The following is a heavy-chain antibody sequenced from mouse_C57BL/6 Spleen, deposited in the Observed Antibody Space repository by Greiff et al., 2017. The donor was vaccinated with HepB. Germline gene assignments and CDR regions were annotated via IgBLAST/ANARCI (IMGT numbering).Heavy chain of an antibody. Sequence: EVQGVESGGDLVKPGGSLKLSCAASGFTFSSYGMSWVRQTPDKRLEWVATISSGGSYTYYPDSVKGRFTISRDNAKNTLYLQMSSLKSEDTAMYYCSRRGYGNYDAMDYWGQGPSVTVSS. V-gene: IGHV5-6*01. D-gene: IGHD2-10*02. CDR1: GFTFSSYG. CDR2: ISSGGSYT. CDR3: SRRGYGNYDAMDY. J-gene: IGHJ4*01.